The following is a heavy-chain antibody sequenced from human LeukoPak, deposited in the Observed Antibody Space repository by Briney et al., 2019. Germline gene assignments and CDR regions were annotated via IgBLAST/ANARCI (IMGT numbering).Heavy chain of an antibody. J-gene: IGHJ3*02. Sequence: ASVKVSCKASGYTFTGYYMHWVRQAPGQGLEWMGWINPNSGGTNYAQKFQGRVTMTEDTSTDTAYMELSSLRSEDTAVYYCATDSRGGGYYYDSSGCIFDIWGQGTMVTVSS. CDR2: INPNSGGT. CDR3: ATDSRGGGYYYDSSGCIFDI. D-gene: IGHD3-22*01. V-gene: IGHV1-2*02. CDR1: GYTFTGYY.